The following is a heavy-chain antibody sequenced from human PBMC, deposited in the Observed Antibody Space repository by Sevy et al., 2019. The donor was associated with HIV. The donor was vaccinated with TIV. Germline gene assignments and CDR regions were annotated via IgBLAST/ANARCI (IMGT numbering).Heavy chain of an antibody. J-gene: IGHJ6*02. CDR1: GFTFSSYG. CDR2: IWYDGSNK. CDR3: ARDSDIRYCSGGSCYEYGMDV. Sequence: GGSLRLSCAASGFTFSSYGMHWVRQAPGKGLEWVAVIWYDGSNKYYADSVKGRFTISRDNSKNTLYLQMNSLRAEDTALYYCARDSDIRYCSGGSCYEYGMDVWGQGTTVTVSS. D-gene: IGHD2-15*01. V-gene: IGHV3-33*01.